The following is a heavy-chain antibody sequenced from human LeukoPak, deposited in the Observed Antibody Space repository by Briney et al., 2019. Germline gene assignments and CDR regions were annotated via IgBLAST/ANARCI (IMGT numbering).Heavy chain of an antibody. V-gene: IGHV4-59*08. D-gene: IGHD2-15*01. Sequence: PSGTLSLTCTVSGGSISSYYWSWIRQPPGKGLEWIGYIYNSGSTTYNPSLKSRVTISVDTSKTQFSLKLSSVTAADTAVYYCASRYCSGGSCYPGPWNYWGQGTLVTVSS. CDR1: GGSISSYY. CDR2: IYNSGST. J-gene: IGHJ4*02. CDR3: ASRYCSGGSCYPGPWNY.